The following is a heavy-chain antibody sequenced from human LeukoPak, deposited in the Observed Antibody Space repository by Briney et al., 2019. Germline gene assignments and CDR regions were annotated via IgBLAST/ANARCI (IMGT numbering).Heavy chain of an antibody. J-gene: IGHJ5*02. V-gene: IGHV1-69*13. Sequence: SVKVSCKASGGTFSSYAISWVRQAPGQGLEWMGGIIPIFGTANYAQKFQGRVTITADESTSTAYMELSSLRSEDTAVYYCATEMVRGVRGWFDPWGQGTLVAVSS. D-gene: IGHD3-10*01. CDR3: ATEMVRGVRGWFDP. CDR1: GGTFSSYA. CDR2: IIPIFGTA.